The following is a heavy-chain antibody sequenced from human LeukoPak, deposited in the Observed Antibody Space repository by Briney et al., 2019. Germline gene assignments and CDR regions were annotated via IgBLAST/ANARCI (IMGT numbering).Heavy chain of an antibody. CDR1: GFTFSSYS. Sequence: PGGSLRLSCAASGFTFSSYSMHWVRQAPGKGLEWVAVISYDGDNKYYVDSVKGRFTISRDNSKNTLYLQMNSLRAEDTAVYYCAGSRGGLTHYYDSSGAFDYWGQGTLVTVSS. D-gene: IGHD3-22*01. CDR3: AGSRGGLTHYYDSSGAFDY. J-gene: IGHJ4*02. V-gene: IGHV3-30*04. CDR2: ISYDGDNK.